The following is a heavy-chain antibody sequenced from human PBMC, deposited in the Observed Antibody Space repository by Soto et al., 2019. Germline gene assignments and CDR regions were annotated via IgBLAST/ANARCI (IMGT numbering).Heavy chain of an antibody. CDR3: ARGYCSGGSCYGGGFDY. J-gene: IGHJ4*02. CDR1: GFTFRSYW. Sequence: EVQLVESGGGLVQPGESLRLSCVVSGFTFRSYWMSWVRQAPGKGLEWVANINQDGSDKYHVDSVKGRFTISRDNAENPLYLQMNSLRAEDTAVYYCARGYCSGGSCYGGGFDYWGQGTLVTVSS. D-gene: IGHD2-15*01. V-gene: IGHV3-7*01. CDR2: INQDGSDK.